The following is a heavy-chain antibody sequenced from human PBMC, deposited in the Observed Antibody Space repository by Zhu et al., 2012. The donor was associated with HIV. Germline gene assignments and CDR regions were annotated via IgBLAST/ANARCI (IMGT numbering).Heavy chain of an antibody. V-gene: IGHV4-38-2*01. CDR2: IYHSGSS. J-gene: IGHJ6*04. CDR3: ARQEMTFYTLTF. Sequence: QVQLQESDPGLVMPSETLSLTCAVSDYSISNGYFWGWIRQPPGKGLEWIGTIYHSGSSYYNPSLKSRITISVDTSKNQFSLKLTSVTAADTAVYYCARQEMTFYTLTFWGKGTTVTVSS. D-gene: IGHD2/OR15-2a*01. CDR1: DYSISNGYF.